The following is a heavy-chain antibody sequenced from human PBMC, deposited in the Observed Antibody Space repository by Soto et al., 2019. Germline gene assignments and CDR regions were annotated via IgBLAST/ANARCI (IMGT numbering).Heavy chain of an antibody. CDR2: INSGNGNK. D-gene: IGHD1-26*01. J-gene: IGHJ6*02. V-gene: IGHV1-3*01. CDR3: ARSKVLGAVYYYGMDV. Sequence: ASVKVSFKSSGYTFINYVVSWLRQAPGQCLEWMGLINSGNGNKKYSQKFQGRFTITRDTSASTAYMELSSLRSEDTAVYYCARSKVLGAVYYYGMDVWGQGTTVTVSS. CDR1: GYTFINYV.